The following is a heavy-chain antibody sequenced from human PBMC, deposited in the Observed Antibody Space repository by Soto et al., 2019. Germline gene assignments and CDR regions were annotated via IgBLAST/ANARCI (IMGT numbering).Heavy chain of an antibody. Sequence: EVQLVESGGGLVQPGGSLRLSCAASGFTFSTYWMTWVHQAPGKGLEWVANIKEDGSEKYYVASVRGRFTISRDNAKNSLYLQMDSLRAEDTAVYYCARGSGDSWGQGTLVTVSS. V-gene: IGHV3-7*01. CDR2: IKEDGSEK. D-gene: IGHD6-25*01. CDR1: GFTFSTYW. CDR3: ARGSGDS. J-gene: IGHJ5*01.